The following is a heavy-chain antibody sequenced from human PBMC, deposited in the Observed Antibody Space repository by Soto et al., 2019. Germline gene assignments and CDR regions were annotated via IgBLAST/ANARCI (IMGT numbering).Heavy chain of an antibody. J-gene: IGHJ4*02. CDR2: IIPIFGTA. D-gene: IGHD3-22*01. V-gene: IGHV1-69*12. Sequence: QVQLVQSGAEVKKPGSSVKVSCKASGGTFSSYAISWVRQAPGQGLEWMGGIIPIFGTANYAQKFQGRVTITADESTSTADMERSSLRSEDTAVYDCARGGRDYDSSGYYLNWGQGTLVTVSS. CDR3: ARGGRDYDSSGYYLN. CDR1: GGTFSSYA.